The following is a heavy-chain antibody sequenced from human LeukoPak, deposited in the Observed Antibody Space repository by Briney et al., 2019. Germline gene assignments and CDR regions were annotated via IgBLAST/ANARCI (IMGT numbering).Heavy chain of an antibody. CDR2: IYYSGST. V-gene: IGHV4-39*07. CDR3: ARALVGYVDY. J-gene: IGHJ4*02. D-gene: IGHD1-26*01. Sequence: SETLSLTCTVSGGSISSSSYYWGWIRQPPGKGLEWIGNIYYSGSTYYNPSLKSRVTISVDTSKNQFSLKLSSVTAADTAVFYCARALVGYVDYWGQGTLVTVSS. CDR1: GGSISSSSYY.